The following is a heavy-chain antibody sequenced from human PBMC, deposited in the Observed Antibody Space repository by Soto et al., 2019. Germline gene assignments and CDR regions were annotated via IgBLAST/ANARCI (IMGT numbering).Heavy chain of an antibody. J-gene: IGHJ6*02. D-gene: IGHD6-13*01. CDR3: ARQHVLNGMDL. V-gene: IGHV1-69*13. Sequence: GASVKVSCKASGGTFSSYAISCVRQAPGQGLEWMGGLIPIFGTANYAQKFQGRGTITADESTSTAYMGLSSLRSEDTSVYYCARQHVLNGMDLCGQGTTVTVSS. CDR1: GGTFSSYA. CDR2: LIPIFGTA.